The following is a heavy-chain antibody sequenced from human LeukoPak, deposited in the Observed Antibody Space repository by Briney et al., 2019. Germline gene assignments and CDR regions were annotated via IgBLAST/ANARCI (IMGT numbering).Heavy chain of an antibody. Sequence: PGGSLRLSCAASGFMFSKYAMSWVRQAPGKGLEWVSAVSASADSTYYADSVKGRFTISRDNSKNTLFLQMHSLRAEDTAVYYCAREGASSSFGYWGQGTLVTVSS. CDR3: AREGASSSFGY. CDR1: GFMFSKYA. D-gene: IGHD6-13*01. J-gene: IGHJ4*02. V-gene: IGHV3-23*01. CDR2: VSASADST.